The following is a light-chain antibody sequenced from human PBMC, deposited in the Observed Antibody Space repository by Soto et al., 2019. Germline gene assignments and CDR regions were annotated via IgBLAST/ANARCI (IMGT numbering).Light chain of an antibody. CDR1: QSINRSY. V-gene: IGKV3-15*01. J-gene: IGKJ1*01. CDR2: GAS. CDR3: QQYDNWPWT. Sequence: EIVLTQSPGTLSLSPGERATLSCRASQSINRSYLAWYQKKPGQAPRLLFYGASTRATGFPARFSGSGSGTEFTLTISYLQSEDFAVYYCQQYDNWPWTFGQGTKVDIK.